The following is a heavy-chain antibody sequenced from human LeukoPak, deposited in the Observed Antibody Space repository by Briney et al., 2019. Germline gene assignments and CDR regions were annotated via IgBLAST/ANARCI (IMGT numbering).Heavy chain of an antibody. CDR1: GGSISSSSYY. CDR2: IYYSGST. CDR3: ARTMADRFCSSTSCYFSWFDP. Sequence: SETLSLTCTVSGGSISSSSYYWGWIRQPPGKGLEWIGSIYYSGSTYYNPSLKSRVTISVDTSKNQFSLKLSSVTAADTAVYYCARTMADRFCSSTSCYFSWFDPWGQGTLVTVSS. D-gene: IGHD2-2*01. V-gene: IGHV4-39*07. J-gene: IGHJ5*02.